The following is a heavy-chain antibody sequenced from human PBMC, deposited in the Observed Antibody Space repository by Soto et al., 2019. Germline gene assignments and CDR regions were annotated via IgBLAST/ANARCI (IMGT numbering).Heavy chain of an antibody. CDR3: ATQRGGGGY. V-gene: IGHV3-53*01. D-gene: IGHD6-25*01. CDR1: GFTVSNNY. Sequence: EVQLVESGGGLIQPGGSLRLSCAVSGFTVSNNYMSWVRQAPGKGLEGVSVIYSGGYTAYGDSVKGRFTISRDNSKNTLNLQMNSRRGDHPAVFSWATQRGGGGYWGQGTLVTVSS. J-gene: IGHJ4*02. CDR2: IYSGGYT.